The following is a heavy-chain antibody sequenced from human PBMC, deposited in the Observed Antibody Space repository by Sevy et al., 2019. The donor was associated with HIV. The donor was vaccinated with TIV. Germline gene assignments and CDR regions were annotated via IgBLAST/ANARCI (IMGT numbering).Heavy chain of an antibody. CDR2: ISSTGGYI. J-gene: IGHJ5*02. CDR3: ARDYNSGWRKFNLFDP. D-gene: IGHD6-19*01. V-gene: IGHV3-21*01. Sequence: GGSLRLSCAASGFTFSIYSMNWVRQAPGKGLEWVSSISSTGGYIDDAYSVKGRFTISRDNAKNSLYLEMNNLRAEDTAVYYCARDYNSGWRKFNLFDPWGQGTLVTVSS. CDR1: GFTFSIYS.